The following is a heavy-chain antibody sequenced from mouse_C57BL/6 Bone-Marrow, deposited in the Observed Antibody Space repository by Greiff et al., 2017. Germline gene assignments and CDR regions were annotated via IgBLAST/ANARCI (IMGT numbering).Heavy chain of an antibody. D-gene: IGHD1-1*01. J-gene: IGHJ2*01. CDR3: ARATVFDY. Sequence: VQLQESGPELVKPGASVKLSCKASGYTFTSYDINWVKQRPGQGLDWIGGIYTRDGSTKYNEKFKGKATLTGDNYSSTAYMELHSLTSDDSAVYCCARATVFDYWGQVTALTVSA. CDR2: IYTRDGST. V-gene: IGHV1-85*01. CDR1: GYTFTSYD.